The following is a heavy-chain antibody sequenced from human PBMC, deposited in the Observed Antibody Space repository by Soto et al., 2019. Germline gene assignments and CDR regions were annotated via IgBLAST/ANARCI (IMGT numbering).Heavy chain of an antibody. CDR2: IGTAGDT. Sequence: GGSLRLSCAASGFTFSSYDMHWVRQATGKGLEWVSAIGTAGDTYYPGSVKGRFTISRENAKNSLYLQMNSLRAEDTAVYYCARGGDGHGSGSYYGGSSAGMDVWGQGTTVTVSS. J-gene: IGHJ6*02. V-gene: IGHV3-13*01. CDR3: ARGGDGHGSGSYYGGSSAGMDV. CDR1: GFTFSSYD. D-gene: IGHD3-10*01.